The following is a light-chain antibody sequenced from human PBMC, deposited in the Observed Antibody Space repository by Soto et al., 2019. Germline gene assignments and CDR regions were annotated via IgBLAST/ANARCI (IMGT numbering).Light chain of an antibody. CDR3: QQYDDSPHVP. V-gene: IGKV3-20*01. CDR2: GAS. CDR1: QSVNSRY. J-gene: IGKJ4*01. Sequence: EIVLTQSPGTLSLSPGERATLSCRASQSVNSRYLAWYQQKPGQAPTLVIYGASDRATGIPDRFSGSGSGTDFTLTISRLEPEDFAVYYCQQYDDSPHVPFGGGTKVEIK.